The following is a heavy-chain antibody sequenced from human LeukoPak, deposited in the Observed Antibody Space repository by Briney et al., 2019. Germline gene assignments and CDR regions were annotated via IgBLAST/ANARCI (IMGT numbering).Heavy chain of an antibody. CDR2: INGDGTST. CDR3: GRGDPVAAKDY. V-gene: IGHV3-74*01. D-gene: IGHD2-15*01. Sequence: GGSLRLSCAPSGFIFSNYWMHWVRQVPGKGLVWVSHINGDGTSTSYADSVKGRFTISRDNARNTLYLQMNSLRPEDTAVYYCGRGDPVAAKDYWGQGTLVTVSS. CDR1: GFIFSNYW. J-gene: IGHJ4*02.